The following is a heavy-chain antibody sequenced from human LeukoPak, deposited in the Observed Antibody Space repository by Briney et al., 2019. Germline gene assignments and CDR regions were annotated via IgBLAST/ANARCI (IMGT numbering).Heavy chain of an antibody. CDR2: IYQGGSTQ. V-gene: IGHV3-7*01. D-gene: IGHD1-26*01. CDR1: GFTFNTYW. CDR3: VRDKGGRSGAIYYDAFDV. Sequence: GGSLRLSCAASGFTFNTYWMIWVRQAPGKGLEGGANIYQGGSTQYYVDSLKGRFTISRENAKNSLYLQMNSLRAEDTAVYYCVRDKGGRSGAIYYDAFDVWGQGTMVTVSS. J-gene: IGHJ3*01.